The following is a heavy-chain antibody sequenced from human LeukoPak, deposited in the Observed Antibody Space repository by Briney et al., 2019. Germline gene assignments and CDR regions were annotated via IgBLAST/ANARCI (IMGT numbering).Heavy chain of an antibody. CDR3: ARGPYYYGSGSYLLKPYYFDY. D-gene: IGHD3-10*01. Sequence: SETLSLTCAVYGGSFSGYYWSWIRQPPGKGPEWIGEVNHSGSTNYNPSLKSRVTISVDTSKNQFSLKLSSVTAADTAVYYCARGPYYYGSGSYLLKPYYFDYWGQGTLVTVSS. V-gene: IGHV4-34*01. J-gene: IGHJ4*02. CDR2: VNHSGST. CDR1: GGSFSGYY.